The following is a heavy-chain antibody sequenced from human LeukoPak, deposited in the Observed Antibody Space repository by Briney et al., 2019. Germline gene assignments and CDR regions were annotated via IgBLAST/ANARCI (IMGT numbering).Heavy chain of an antibody. CDR2: ISAYNGKT. D-gene: IGHD3-22*01. Sequence: ASVKVSCKASGYTFKSYGMTWVRQAPGQGLEWMGWISAYNGKTNSAQKFQGRVIMTTGTSTSTAYMELMSLRSDDTAVYYCARDLDSSGYYRSDALDIWGQGTVVTVSS. CDR3: ARDLDSSGYYRSDALDI. V-gene: IGHV1-18*01. J-gene: IGHJ3*02. CDR1: GYTFKSYG.